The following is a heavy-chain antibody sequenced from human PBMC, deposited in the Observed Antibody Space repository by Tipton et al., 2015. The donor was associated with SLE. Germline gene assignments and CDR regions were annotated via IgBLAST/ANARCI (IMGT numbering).Heavy chain of an antibody. CDR3: ARGSIAVAGTFDY. V-gene: IGHV4-34*01. CDR1: GGSFSGYY. J-gene: IGHJ4*02. D-gene: IGHD6-19*01. CDR2: INHSGST. Sequence: TLSLTCAVYGGSFSGYYWSWIRQPPGKGLEWIGEINHSGSTYYNPSLKSRVTISVDTSKNQFSLKLSSVTAADTAVYYCARGSIAVAGTFDYWGQGTLVTVSS.